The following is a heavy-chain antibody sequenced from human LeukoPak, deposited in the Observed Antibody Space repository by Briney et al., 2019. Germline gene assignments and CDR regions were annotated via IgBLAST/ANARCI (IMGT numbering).Heavy chain of an antibody. Sequence: GGSLRLSCAASGFTVSSNYMSWVRQAPGKGLEWVSVIYSGGSTYYADSVKGRFTISRDNSKNTLYLQMNSLRAEDTAVYYCARGSDPDAFDIWGQGTMATVSS. J-gene: IGHJ3*02. CDR3: ARGSDPDAFDI. CDR1: GFTVSSNY. V-gene: IGHV3-53*01. CDR2: IYSGGST.